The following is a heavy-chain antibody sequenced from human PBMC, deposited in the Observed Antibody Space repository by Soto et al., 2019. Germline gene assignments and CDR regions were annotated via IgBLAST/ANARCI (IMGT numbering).Heavy chain of an antibody. Sequence: GGSLRLSCAASGFTFSSYAMHWVRQAPGKGLEWVAVISYDGSNKYYADSVKGRFTISRDNSKNTLYLQMNSLRAEDTAVYYCARGPRFLEWLPSAEYFQHWGQGTLVTVSS. J-gene: IGHJ1*01. D-gene: IGHD3-3*01. CDR1: GFTFSSYA. CDR2: ISYDGSNK. V-gene: IGHV3-30-3*01. CDR3: ARGPRFLEWLPSAEYFQH.